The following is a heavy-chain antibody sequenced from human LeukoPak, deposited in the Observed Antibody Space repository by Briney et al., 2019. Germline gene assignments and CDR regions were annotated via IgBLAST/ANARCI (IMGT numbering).Heavy chain of an antibody. CDR1: GFTFSSYG. CDR2: ISYDGSNK. V-gene: IGHV3-30*18. CDR3: AKDYKAQLGIFDY. J-gene: IGHJ4*02. D-gene: IGHD6-13*01. Sequence: PGRSLRLSCAASGFTFSSYGMHWVRQAPGKGLEGVAVISYDGSNKYYADSVKDRFTISRDNSKNTLYLQMNSLRAEDTAVYYCAKDYKAQLGIFDYWGQGTLVTVSS.